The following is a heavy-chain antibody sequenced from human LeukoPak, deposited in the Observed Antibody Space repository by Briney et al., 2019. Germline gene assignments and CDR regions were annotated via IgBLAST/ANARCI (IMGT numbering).Heavy chain of an antibody. V-gene: IGHV3-7*01. CDR1: GFTFSNYW. Sequence: GGSLRLSCAASGFTFSNYWMTWVRQAPGKGLEWVAHINQDGGEKYYVGSVKGRFTISRDNAQNSLYLQMSNLRAEDTAVYYCVKDTGSPKAMTTGYFDYWGLGTLVTVSS. CDR3: VKDTGSPKAMTTGYFDY. J-gene: IGHJ4*02. CDR2: INQDGGEK. D-gene: IGHD4-17*01.